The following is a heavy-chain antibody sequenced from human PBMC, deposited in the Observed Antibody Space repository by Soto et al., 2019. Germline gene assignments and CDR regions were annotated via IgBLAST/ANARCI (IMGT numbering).Heavy chain of an antibody. J-gene: IGHJ4*02. D-gene: IGHD3-16*02. CDR2: ITSTGSST. CDR1: GFFFSDYA. Sequence: EVQLLESGGGVVQPGGSLRLSCAASGFFFSDYAMTWVRQAPGKGLEWVSAITSTGSSTYFADSVKGRITISRDNSKNTLSLQMDSLRAEDTAIFYCAKGVEGDIVSSFDYWGQGVLVTVSS. CDR3: AKGVEGDIVSSFDY. V-gene: IGHV3-23*01.